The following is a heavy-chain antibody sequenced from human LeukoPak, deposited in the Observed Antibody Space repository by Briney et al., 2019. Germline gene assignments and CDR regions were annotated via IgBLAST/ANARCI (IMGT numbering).Heavy chain of an antibody. CDR3: ARDFIGGSSSGWSLTPFDY. CDR2: IYTSGST. V-gene: IGHV4-4*07. J-gene: IGHJ4*02. D-gene: IGHD6-19*01. Sequence: PSETLSLTCTVSGGSISSYYWSWIRQPAGKGLEWIGRIYTSGSTNYNPSRKSRVTMGVDTSKNHFSLKLSSVTAADTAVYYCARDFIGGSSSGWSLTPFDYWGQGTLVTASS. CDR1: GGSISSYY.